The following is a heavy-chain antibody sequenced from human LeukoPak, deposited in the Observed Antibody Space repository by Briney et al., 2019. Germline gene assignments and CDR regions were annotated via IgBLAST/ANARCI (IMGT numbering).Heavy chain of an antibody. D-gene: IGHD3-10*01. CDR3: ARRSSGSLDF. V-gene: IGHV5-51*01. Sequence: GESLKISCKASGYSFTSYWIGWVRQMPGKGLEWMGIIFPGASDTRYSPSIQGQVTISADESTSTAYLQWSSLKASDTAMYYCARRSSGSLDFWGQGTLVTVSS. CDR1: GYSFTSYW. CDR2: IFPGASDT. J-gene: IGHJ4*02.